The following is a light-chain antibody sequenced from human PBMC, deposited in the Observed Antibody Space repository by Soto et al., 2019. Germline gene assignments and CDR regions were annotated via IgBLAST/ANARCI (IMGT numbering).Light chain of an antibody. Sequence: DIQLTQSPSFLSASVGDRVTITCRASQDIRNYLAWYQQKPGKAPKLLVCAASTLQSGVPSRFSGSGSGTQFTLTVSSLQPEDFATYYCQHLGNHSPFGQGTRLEIK. CDR2: AAS. V-gene: IGKV1-9*01. CDR3: QHLGNHSP. CDR1: QDIRNY. J-gene: IGKJ5*01.